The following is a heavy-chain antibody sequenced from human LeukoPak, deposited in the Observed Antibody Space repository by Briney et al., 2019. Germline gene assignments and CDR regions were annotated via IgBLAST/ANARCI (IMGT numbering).Heavy chain of an antibody. CDR3: ARDDHYNYYYMDV. Sequence: PGGSQRLSCAASGFIFSTYSMNWVRQAPGKGREWVSYISSGSNTIYYADSVKGRFTISRDNAENTLYLQMNSLGAGDTAVYYCARDDHYNYYYMDVWGKGTAVTVSS. CDR2: ISSGSNTI. J-gene: IGHJ6*03. CDR1: GFIFSTYS. V-gene: IGHV3-48*01.